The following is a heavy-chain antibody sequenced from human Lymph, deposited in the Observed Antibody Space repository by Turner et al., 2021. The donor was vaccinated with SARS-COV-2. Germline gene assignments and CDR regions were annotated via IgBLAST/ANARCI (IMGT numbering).Heavy chain of an antibody. CDR2: IYSGGST. V-gene: IGHV3-53*02. CDR3: ARDLQLYGMDV. Sequence: EVQLVETGGGLIQPGGSLRLSCAASGFTVSSNYMTWVGQAPGKGLEWVSLIYSGGSTYYADSVKGRFTISRDNSKNTLYLQMNSLRAEDTAIYYCARDLQLYGMDVWGQGTTVTVSS. CDR1: GFTVSSNY. J-gene: IGHJ6*02. D-gene: IGHD1-1*01.